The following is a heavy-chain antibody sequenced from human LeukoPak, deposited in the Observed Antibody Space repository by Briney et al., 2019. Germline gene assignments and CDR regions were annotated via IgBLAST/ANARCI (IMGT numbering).Heavy chain of an antibody. CDR2: ISYDGSNK. CDR3: ASGAAAILEEGNFDY. J-gene: IGHJ4*02. Sequence: PGGSLRLSCAVSGLTFSSSWMDWVRQAPGKGLEWVAVISYDGSNKYYADSVKGRFTISRDNSKNTLYLQMNSLRAEDTAVYYCASGAAAILEEGNFDYWGQGTLVTVSS. D-gene: IGHD2-2*02. CDR1: GLTFSSSW. V-gene: IGHV3-30-3*01.